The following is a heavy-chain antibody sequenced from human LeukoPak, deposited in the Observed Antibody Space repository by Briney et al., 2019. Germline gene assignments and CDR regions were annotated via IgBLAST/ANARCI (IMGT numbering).Heavy chain of an antibody. J-gene: IGHJ4*02. CDR3: AKAVHLDS. CDR1: GFIFGRYY. CDR2: ISHNADTI. Sequence: GGSLRLSCAGTGFIFGRYYMSWIRQAPGKGLEWIAYISHNADTIYYADSVKGRSTISRDNDKNSLFLEMENLRADDTAVYYCAKAVHLDSWGQGTLVTVSS. V-gene: IGHV3-11*04.